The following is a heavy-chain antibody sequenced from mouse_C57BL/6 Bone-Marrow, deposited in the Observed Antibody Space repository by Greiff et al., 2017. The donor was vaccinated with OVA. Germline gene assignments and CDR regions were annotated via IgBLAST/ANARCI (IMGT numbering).Heavy chain of an antibody. CDR3: ARPGDYSNYVDY. D-gene: IGHD2-5*01. V-gene: IGHV5-6*01. CDR2: ISSGGSYT. CDR1: GFTFSSYG. Sequence: EVMLVESGGDLVKPGGSLKLSCAASGFTFSSYGMSWVRQTPDKRLEWVATISSGGSYTYYPDSVKGRFTISRDNAKNTLYLQMSSLKSEDTAMYYCARPGDYSNYVDYWGQGTTLTVSS. J-gene: IGHJ2*01.